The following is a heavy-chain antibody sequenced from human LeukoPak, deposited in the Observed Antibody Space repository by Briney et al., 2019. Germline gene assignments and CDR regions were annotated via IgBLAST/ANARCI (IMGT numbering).Heavy chain of an antibody. D-gene: IGHD5-12*01. CDR3: ARDIIRGYDFDY. CDR1: GYSLSDYY. CDR2: INANSGGT. V-gene: IGHV1-2*02. Sequence: ASVKVSCKASGYSLSDYYVHWVRQAPGQGLEWMGWINANSGGTNYAQKFQGTVTMTWATSVNAAYMELSRLKSDDTAVYYCARDIIRGYDFDYWGQGTLVTVSS. J-gene: IGHJ4*02.